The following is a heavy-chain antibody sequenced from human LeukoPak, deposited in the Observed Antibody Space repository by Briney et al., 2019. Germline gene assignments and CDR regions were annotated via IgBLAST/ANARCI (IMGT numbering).Heavy chain of an antibody. J-gene: IGHJ4*02. CDR3: ARRQLVGATSYFDY. CDR2: INHSGST. V-gene: IGHV4-34*01. D-gene: IGHD1-26*01. CDR1: GGSFSGYY. Sequence: SETLSLTCAVYGGSFSGYYWSWIRQPPGKGLEWIGEINHSGSTNYNPSLKSRVTISVDTSKNQFSLKLSSVTAADTAVYYCARRQLVGATSYFDYWGQGTLVTVSS.